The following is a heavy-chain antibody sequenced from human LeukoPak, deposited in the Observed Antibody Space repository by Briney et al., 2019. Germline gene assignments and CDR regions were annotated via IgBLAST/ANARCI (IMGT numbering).Heavy chain of an antibody. V-gene: IGHV1-58*01. J-gene: IGHJ6*02. CDR1: GFTFTSSA. CDR3: AADTAHCSSTSCYARDYYYYYGMDV. D-gene: IGHD2-2*01. CDR2: IVVGSGNT. Sequence: SLKVSCKASGFTFTSSAVQWVRQARGQRLEWIGWIVVGSGNTNYAQKFQERVTITRDMSTSTAYMELSSLRSEDTAVYYCAADTAHCSSTSCYARDYYYYYGMDVWGQGTTVTVSS.